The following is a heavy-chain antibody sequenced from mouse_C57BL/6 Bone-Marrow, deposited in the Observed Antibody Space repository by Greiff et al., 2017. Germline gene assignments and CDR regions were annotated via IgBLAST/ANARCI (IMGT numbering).Heavy chain of an antibody. J-gene: IGHJ3*01. Sequence: DVKLVESVAELVRPGASVKLSCTASGFNIKNTYMHWVKQRPEQGLEWIGRIDPATGNTKYAPKFQGKATITADTSSNTAYLQLSSLTSEDTAIYYCAREVYDYERTWFAYWGQGTLVTVSA. CDR2: IDPATGNT. CDR1: GFNIKNTY. D-gene: IGHD2-4*01. V-gene: IGHV14-3*01. CDR3: AREVYDYERTWFAY.